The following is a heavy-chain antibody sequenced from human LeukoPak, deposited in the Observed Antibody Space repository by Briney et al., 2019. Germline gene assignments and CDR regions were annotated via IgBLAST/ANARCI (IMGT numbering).Heavy chain of an antibody. CDR3: AKGLVAASFFDY. V-gene: IGHV3-53*01. CDR1: GFTVSSNY. Sequence: TGGSLRLSCAASGFTVSSNYMSWVRQAPGKGLEWVSVIYSGGSTYYADSVKGRFTISRDNAKNSLYLHMNSLRAEDTAVYYCAKGLVAASFFDYWGQGTLVTVSS. D-gene: IGHD2-15*01. CDR2: IYSGGST. J-gene: IGHJ4*02.